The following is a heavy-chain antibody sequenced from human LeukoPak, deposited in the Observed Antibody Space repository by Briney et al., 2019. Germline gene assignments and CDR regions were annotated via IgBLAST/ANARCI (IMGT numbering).Heavy chain of an antibody. Sequence: SETLSLTCAIYGGSFSGYYWSWIRQPPGKGLEWIGEINHSGSINFNPSLKSRVTISVDTSKNQFSLNLSSVTAADTAVYSCAIFAMVIRWGQGTLVTVSS. CDR3: AIFAMVIR. CDR2: INHSGSI. J-gene: IGHJ4*02. V-gene: IGHV4-34*01. CDR1: GGSFSGYY. D-gene: IGHD3-3*01.